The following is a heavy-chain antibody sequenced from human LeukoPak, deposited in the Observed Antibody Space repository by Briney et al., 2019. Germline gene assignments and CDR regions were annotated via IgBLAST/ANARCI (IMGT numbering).Heavy chain of an antibody. CDR2: IYYSGST. J-gene: IGHJ4*02. CDR1: GGSISSYY. CDR3: ARRAGGYSHSYDY. Sequence: SETLSLTCTVSGGSISSYYWNWIRQPPGKGLEWIGYIYYSGSTNYNPSLKSRVTISVDTSKNQFSLKLSSVTAADTAVYYCARRAGGYSHSYDYWGQGTLVTVSS. V-gene: IGHV4-59*01. D-gene: IGHD4-23*01.